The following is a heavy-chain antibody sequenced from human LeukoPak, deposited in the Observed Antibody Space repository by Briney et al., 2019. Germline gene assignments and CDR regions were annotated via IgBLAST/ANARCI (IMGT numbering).Heavy chain of an antibody. CDR2: INPNSGGT. CDR1: GYTFTGYY. V-gene: IGHV1-2*02. Sequence: GASVKVSCKASGYTFTGYYMHWVRQAPGQGLEWMGWINPNSGGTNYAQKFQGRVTMTRDTSISTAYMELSRLRSDDTAVYYCARAYDSSGYYSLRHYYYYYMDVWGKGTTVTISS. D-gene: IGHD3-22*01. J-gene: IGHJ6*03. CDR3: ARAYDSSGYYSLRHYYYYYMDV.